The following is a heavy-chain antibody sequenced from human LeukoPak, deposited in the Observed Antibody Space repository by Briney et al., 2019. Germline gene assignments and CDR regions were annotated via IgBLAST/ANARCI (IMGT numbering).Heavy chain of an antibody. V-gene: IGHV3-23*01. Sequence: GGSLRLSCAASGFTFSTYAMSWVRQAPGKGLEWVSAISVSGAGTYYADSVKGRFTISRDNSKNTLYLQMNSLSAEDAAVYYCARGVNYFVLEYWGQGTLVTVSS. CDR2: ISVSGAGT. CDR3: ARGVNYFVLEY. D-gene: IGHD3-10*02. CDR1: GFTFSTYA. J-gene: IGHJ4*02.